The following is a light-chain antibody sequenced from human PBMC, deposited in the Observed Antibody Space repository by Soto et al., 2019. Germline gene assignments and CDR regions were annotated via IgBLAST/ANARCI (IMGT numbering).Light chain of an antibody. CDR1: SSNIGRNY. CDR3: GTWDDSLSAGV. CDR2: DNN. J-gene: IGLJ2*01. V-gene: IGLV1-51*01. Sequence: QAVVTQPPSVSAAPGQRVTISCSGSSSNIGRNYVSWYQQLPGTAPKLLIYDNNKRPSGIPDRFSGSKSGTSATLGITGLQTGDEADYYCGTWDDSLSAGVFGGGTKVTVL.